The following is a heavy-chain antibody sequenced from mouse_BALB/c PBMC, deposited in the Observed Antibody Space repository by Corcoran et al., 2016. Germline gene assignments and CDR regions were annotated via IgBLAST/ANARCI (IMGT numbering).Heavy chain of an antibody. CDR1: GYTFTSYV. D-gene: IGHD1-2*01. CDR2: VNPYNDGT. CDR3: ARYGYYYAMDY. V-gene: IGHV1S136*01. J-gene: IGHJ4*01. Sequence: EVQLQQSGPELVKPGASVKMSCKASGYTFTSYVMHWVKQKPGQGLEWIGYVNPYNDGTKYNEKFKGKATLTSDKSSSTAYMELSSLTSEDSAVYYCARYGYYYAMDYWGQGTSVTVSS.